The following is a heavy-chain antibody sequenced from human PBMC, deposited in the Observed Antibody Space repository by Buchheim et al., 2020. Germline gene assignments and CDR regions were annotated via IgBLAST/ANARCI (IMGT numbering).Heavy chain of an antibody. D-gene: IGHD3-22*01. V-gene: IGHV3-7*01. CDR2: IKHDGSEI. Sequence: EVQLVESGGGLVQPGGSLRLSCAASGFTFSRYWMSWVRQAPGKGLERVANIKHDGSEIYYVDSVRGRFTISRDNAKNSVYLQMNSLRAEDTAAYYCVRDDSTGHYYFDYWGQGAL. J-gene: IGHJ4*02. CDR3: VRDDSTGHYYFDY. CDR1: GFTFSRYW.